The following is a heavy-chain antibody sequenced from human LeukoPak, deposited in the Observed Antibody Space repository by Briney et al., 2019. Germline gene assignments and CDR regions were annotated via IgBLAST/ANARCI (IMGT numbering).Heavy chain of an antibody. CDR2: INHSGST. CDR3: ARSWGPSYWYFDL. D-gene: IGHD7-27*01. J-gene: IGHJ2*01. V-gene: IGHV4-34*01. CDR1: GGSISSYY. Sequence: SETLSLTRTVSGGSISSYYWSWIRQPPGKGLEWIGEINHSGSTNYNPSLKSRVTISVDTSKNQFSLKLSSVTAADTAVYYCARSWGPSYWYFDLWGRGTLVTVSS.